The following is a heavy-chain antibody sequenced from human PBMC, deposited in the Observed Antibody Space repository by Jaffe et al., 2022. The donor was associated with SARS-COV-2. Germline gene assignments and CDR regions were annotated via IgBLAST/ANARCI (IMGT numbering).Heavy chain of an antibody. D-gene: IGHD1-26*01. CDR3: ARAVGVPPDGIDF. J-gene: IGHJ4*02. Sequence: EVQLVESGGGLVQPGGSLRLSCVASGFTFSTYSMNWVRQAPGKGLEWVSYSSPTSGTIFYADSVKGRFTISRDNAKNSLFLQMNSLRDEDTAVYYCARAVGVPPDGIDFWGQGTLVTVSS. CDR1: GFTFSTYS. CDR2: SSPTSGTI. V-gene: IGHV3-48*02.